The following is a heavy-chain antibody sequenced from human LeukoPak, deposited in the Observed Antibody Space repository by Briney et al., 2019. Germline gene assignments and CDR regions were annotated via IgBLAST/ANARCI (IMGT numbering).Heavy chain of an antibody. CDR2: ISDNGGGT. D-gene: IGHD6-13*01. CDR1: GFTFSSYA. V-gene: IGHV3-23*01. Sequence: GGSLRLSCAVSGFTFSSYAMSWVRQAPGKGLEWVSGISDNGGGTYYADSVKGRFTISRDNSKNTLYLQMNCLRAEDTAVYYCARDVSAAGEAFDIWGQGTMVTVSS. CDR3: ARDVSAAGEAFDI. J-gene: IGHJ3*02.